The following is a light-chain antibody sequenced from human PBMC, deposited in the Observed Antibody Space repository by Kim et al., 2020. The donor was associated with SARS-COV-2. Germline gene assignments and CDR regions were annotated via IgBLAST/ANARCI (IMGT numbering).Light chain of an antibody. J-gene: IGKJ4*01. Sequence: LSPGERATLSCRASRSVRTYLAWYQQKPGPAPRLLISDASNRATGIPARFSGSGSETDFTLTISSLEPEDFAVYYCQQRTNWPLTFGGGTKVDI. CDR3: QQRTNWPLT. CDR1: RSVRTY. CDR2: DAS. V-gene: IGKV3-11*01.